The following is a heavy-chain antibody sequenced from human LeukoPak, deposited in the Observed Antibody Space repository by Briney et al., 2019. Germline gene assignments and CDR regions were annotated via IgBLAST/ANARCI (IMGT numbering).Heavy chain of an antibody. CDR1: GYSISSGYY. CDR3: ARPGIAVAGGFDY. J-gene: IGHJ4*02. Sequence: KPSEPLSLTCAVSGYSISSGYYWGWIRQPPGKGLEWIGSIYHSGSTYYNPSLKSRVTISVDTSKNQFSLKLSSVTAADTAVYYCARPGIAVAGGFDYWGQGTLVTVSS. V-gene: IGHV4-38-2*01. CDR2: IYHSGST. D-gene: IGHD6-19*01.